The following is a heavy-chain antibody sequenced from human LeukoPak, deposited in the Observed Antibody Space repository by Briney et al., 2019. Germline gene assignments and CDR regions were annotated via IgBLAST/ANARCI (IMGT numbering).Heavy chain of an antibody. D-gene: IGHD6-6*01. CDR1: GFTFNTYS. J-gene: IGHJ4*02. CDR3: LRGARRDY. V-gene: IGHV3-21*06. CDR2: IDSSGGYM. Sequence: GGPLRLSCEAFGFTFNTYSMNWARQAPGKGLDGFSSIDSSGGYMFYADSVKGRSIISTDSAKDSLYLQTTSLRVEDTAVYYCLRGARRDYWGQGTLVTVSS.